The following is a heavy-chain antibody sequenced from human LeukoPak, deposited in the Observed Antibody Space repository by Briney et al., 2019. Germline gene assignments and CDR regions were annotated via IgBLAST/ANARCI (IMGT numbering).Heavy chain of an antibody. D-gene: IGHD3-22*01. CDR2: IKQDGSEK. V-gene: IGHV3-7*01. J-gene: IGHJ4*02. Sequence: GGSLRLSCAASGFTFSSYWMSWVRQAPGKGLEWVANIKQDGSEKYYVDSVKGRFTISRDNAKNSLYLQMNSLRAEDTAVYYCARGTTMIVVVLDYWGQGTLVTVSS. CDR1: GFTFSSYW. CDR3: ARGTTMIVVVLDY.